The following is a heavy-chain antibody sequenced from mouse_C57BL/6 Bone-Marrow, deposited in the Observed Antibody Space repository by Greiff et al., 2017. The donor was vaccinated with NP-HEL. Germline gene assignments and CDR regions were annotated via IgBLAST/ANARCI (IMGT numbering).Heavy chain of an antibody. CDR2: ISDGGSYT. D-gene: IGHD2-1*01. V-gene: IGHV5-4*01. Sequence: EVKLMESGGGLVKPGGSLKLSCAASGFTFSSYAMSWVRQTPEKRLEWVATISDGGSYTYYPDNVKGRFTLSRDNAKNNLYLQMSHLKSEDTAMYYCARDQGVYYGLAYWGQGTLVTVSA. CDR1: GFTFSSYA. CDR3: ARDQGVYYGLAY. J-gene: IGHJ3*01.